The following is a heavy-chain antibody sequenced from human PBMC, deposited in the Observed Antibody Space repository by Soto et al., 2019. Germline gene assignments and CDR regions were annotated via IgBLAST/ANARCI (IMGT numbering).Heavy chain of an antibody. V-gene: IGHV3-30*18. Sequence: GGSLRLSCAASGFTFSDYAMHWVRQAPGKGLEWVAVVSHDGRNTHYADSVKGRFTISRDNSKNTLYLQMNSLRAEDTAVYYCAKDSGTWIQLLGYFDYWGQGTLVTVSS. D-gene: IGHD5-18*01. CDR3: AKDSGTWIQLLGYFDY. CDR1: GFTFSDYA. CDR2: VSHDGRNT. J-gene: IGHJ4*02.